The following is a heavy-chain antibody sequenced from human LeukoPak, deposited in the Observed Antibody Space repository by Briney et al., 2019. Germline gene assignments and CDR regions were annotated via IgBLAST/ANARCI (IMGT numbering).Heavy chain of an antibody. J-gene: IGHJ5*02. CDR2: ISSTGGTA. CDR1: GFTFSSFG. V-gene: IGHV3-23*01. Sequence: GGTLRLSCAASGFTFSSFGMSWVRQAPGKGLEWVSAISSTGGTAYYADSVKGRFTISRDNSKNTLYLQMNSLRAEDTAVYYCASHYGSGSFNWLDPWGQGTLVIVSS. D-gene: IGHD3-10*01. CDR3: ASHYGSGSFNWLDP.